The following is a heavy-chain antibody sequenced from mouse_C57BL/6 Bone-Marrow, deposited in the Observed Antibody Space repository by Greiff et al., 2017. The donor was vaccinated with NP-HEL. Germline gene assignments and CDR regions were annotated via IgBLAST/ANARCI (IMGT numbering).Heavy chain of an antibody. CDR2: IDPSDSYT. CDR3: ARGGLTDPFDY. CDR1: GYTFTSYW. J-gene: IGHJ2*01. Sequence: QVQLQQPGAELVMPGASVKLSCKASGYTFTSYWMHWVKQRPGQGLEWIGEIDPSDSYTNYNQKFKGKSTLTVDKSSSTAYMQLSSLTSEDSAVXYCARGGLTDPFDYWGQGTPLTVSS. D-gene: IGHD3-1*01. V-gene: IGHV1-69*01.